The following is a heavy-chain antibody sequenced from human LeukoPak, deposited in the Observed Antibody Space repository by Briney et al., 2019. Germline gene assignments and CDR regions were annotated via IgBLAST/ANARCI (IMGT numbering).Heavy chain of an antibody. Sequence: SETLSLTCAVSGYSISSGYYWGWIRQPPGKGLEWIGSIYHSGSTYYNPSLKSRVTISVDTSKNQFSLKLSSVTAADTAVYYCARGGLVGGFLEWLFYNGFDYWGQGTLVTVSS. CDR1: GYSISSGYY. V-gene: IGHV4-38-2*01. CDR2: IYHSGST. J-gene: IGHJ4*02. D-gene: IGHD3-3*01. CDR3: ARGGLVGGFLEWLFYNGFDY.